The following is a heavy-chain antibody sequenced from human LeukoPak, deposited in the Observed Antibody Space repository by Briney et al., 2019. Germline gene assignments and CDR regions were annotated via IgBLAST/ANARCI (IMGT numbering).Heavy chain of an antibody. D-gene: IGHD3-22*01. CDR3: ARDITMIVVVMGY. CDR2: LSAYNGNT. J-gene: IGHJ4*02. V-gene: IGHV1-18*01. Sequence: ASVKVSCKASVYTFTSYGISWVRQAPGQGLEGMGWLSAYNGNTNYAQKLQGRVTMTTDTSTSTAYMELRSMRSDDTAVYYCARDITMIVVVMGYWGQGTLVTVSS. CDR1: VYTFTSYG.